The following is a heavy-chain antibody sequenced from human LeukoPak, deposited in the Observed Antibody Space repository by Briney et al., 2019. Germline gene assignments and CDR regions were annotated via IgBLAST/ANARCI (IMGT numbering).Heavy chain of an antibody. Sequence: ASVKVSCKASGGTFSSYAISWVRQAPGQGLEWMGRITPILGIADYAQKFQGRVTITADKSTSTAYMELSSLRSEDTAVYYCARHTNYYDSSGPYPGNAFDIWGQGTMVTVSS. CDR3: ARHTNYYDSSGPYPGNAFDI. CDR2: ITPILGIA. D-gene: IGHD3-22*01. CDR1: GGTFSSYA. V-gene: IGHV1-69*04. J-gene: IGHJ3*02.